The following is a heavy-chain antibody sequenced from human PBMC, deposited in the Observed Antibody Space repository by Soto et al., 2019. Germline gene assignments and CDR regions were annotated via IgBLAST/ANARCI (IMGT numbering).Heavy chain of an antibody. Sequence: ASVKVSCKASGGTFSSYAISWVRQAPGQGLEWMGGIIPIFGTANYAQKFQGRVTITADESTSTAYMELSSLRSEDTAVYYCASSSFKYYDFWSGEYYFDYWGQGNLVTVSS. J-gene: IGHJ4*02. D-gene: IGHD3-3*01. CDR3: ASSSFKYYDFWSGEYYFDY. V-gene: IGHV1-69*13. CDR2: IIPIFGTA. CDR1: GGTFSSYA.